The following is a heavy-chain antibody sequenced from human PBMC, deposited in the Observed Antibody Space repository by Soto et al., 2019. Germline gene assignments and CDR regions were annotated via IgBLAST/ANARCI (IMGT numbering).Heavy chain of an antibody. D-gene: IGHD6-13*01. CDR2: INHSGST. CDR1: GGTFSGYD. J-gene: IGHJ4*02. V-gene: IGHV4-34*08. Sequence: PAETLTLTCAVSGGTFSGYDRSWIRQPPGKGLEWVGEINHSGSTKYNPDLKSRVTISVDASANKLFLKLSYVMAADTAVCYCGTTDVSDGAAAGGPVESYWGQGTLVTVSS. CDR3: GTTDVSDGAAAGGPVESY.